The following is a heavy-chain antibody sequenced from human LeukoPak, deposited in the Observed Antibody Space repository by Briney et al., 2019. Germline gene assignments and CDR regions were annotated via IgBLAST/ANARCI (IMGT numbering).Heavy chain of an antibody. Sequence: SETLSLTCTVSGYSISSGYYWGWIRQPPGKGLEWIGSIYHSGSTYYNPSLKSRVTISVDTSKNQFSLKLSSVTAADTAVYYCARDEGYDAPFDPWGRGTLVTVSS. D-gene: IGHD5-12*01. CDR3: ARDEGYDAPFDP. V-gene: IGHV4-38-2*02. CDR2: IYHSGST. CDR1: GYSISSGYY. J-gene: IGHJ5*02.